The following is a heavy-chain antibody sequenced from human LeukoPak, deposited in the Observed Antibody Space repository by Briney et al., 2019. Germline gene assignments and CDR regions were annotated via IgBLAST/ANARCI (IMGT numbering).Heavy chain of an antibody. D-gene: IGHD2-15*01. CDR1: GFTFSSYS. V-gene: IGHV3-48*01. J-gene: IGHJ3*02. CDR2: ISSSSSTI. CDR3: ARETYCSGGSCYKGNAFDI. Sequence: GGSLRLSCAASGFTFSSYSMNWVRQAPGKGLEWVSYISSSSSTIYYADSVKGRFTISRDNAKNSLYLQMNSLRAEDTAVYYCARETYCSGGSCYKGNAFDIWGQGTMVTVSS.